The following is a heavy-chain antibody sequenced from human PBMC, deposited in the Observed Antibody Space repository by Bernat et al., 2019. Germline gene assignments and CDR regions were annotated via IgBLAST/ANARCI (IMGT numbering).Heavy chain of an antibody. J-gene: IGHJ4*02. Sequence: QVQLQQWGAGLLKPSETLSLTCAVYGGSFSGYYWSWIRQPPGKGLEWIEEINHSGSTNYNPSLKSRVTISVDTSKNQFSLKLSSVTAADTAVYYCARLSGSDPHAVDYWGQGTLVTVSS. D-gene: IGHD1-26*01. CDR2: INHSGST. V-gene: IGHV4-34*01. CDR1: GGSFSGYY. CDR3: ARLSGSDPHAVDY.